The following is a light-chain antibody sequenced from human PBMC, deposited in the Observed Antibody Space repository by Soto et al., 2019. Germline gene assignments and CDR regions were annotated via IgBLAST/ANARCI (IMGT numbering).Light chain of an antibody. CDR1: QSVLYSANNKKS. V-gene: IGKV4-1*01. CDR2: GAS. Sequence: DIVMTQSPDSLAVALGERATINCKSSQSVLYSANNKKSSAWYQHKPGQSPRLLIYGASARATGIPARFSGGGSGAEYTLTISSLQSEDFAVYYCQQYDKWPRTFGQGTKVDI. J-gene: IGKJ1*01. CDR3: QQYDKWPRT.